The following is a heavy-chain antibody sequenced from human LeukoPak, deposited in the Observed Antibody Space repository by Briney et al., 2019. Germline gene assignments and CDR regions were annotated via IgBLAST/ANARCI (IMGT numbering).Heavy chain of an antibody. J-gene: IGHJ4*02. V-gene: IGHV4-31*03. CDR1: GDSINSGAYY. Sequence: SETLSLTCTVSGDSINSGAYYWSWIRQDPGKGLEYIGYIHHSGNTFSNPSLKSRVSISLDTSKNQSSLNLTSVTAADTAVYFCAREGGSTVTTDYWGQGTLVTVSS. D-gene: IGHD4-17*01. CDR3: AREGGSTVTTDY. CDR2: IHHSGNT.